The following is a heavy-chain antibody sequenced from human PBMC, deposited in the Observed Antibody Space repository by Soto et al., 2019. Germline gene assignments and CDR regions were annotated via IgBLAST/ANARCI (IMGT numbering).Heavy chain of an antibody. CDR2: INYSGTT. V-gene: IGHV4-31*03. D-gene: IGHD5-18*01. CDR1: GGSFSSDSFI. Sequence: SETLSLTCSVSGGSFSSDSFIWSWVRQFPGKGLEWIGYINYSGTTYYNPSLRSRITMSVDTSKNQFSLNLSSVTAADTAVYYCARGQSHSSSSFAYWGQGTLVTVSS. CDR3: ARGQSHSSSSFAY. J-gene: IGHJ4*02.